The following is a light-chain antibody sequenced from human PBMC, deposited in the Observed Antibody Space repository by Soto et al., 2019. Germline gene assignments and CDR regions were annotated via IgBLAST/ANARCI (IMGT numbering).Light chain of an antibody. V-gene: IGKV1-5*03. J-gene: IGKJ1*01. CDR3: QQYNSYTWT. CDR1: QSISSW. CDR2: KAS. Sequence: DIQMTQSPSTLSASVGDRVTITCRASQSISSWLAWYQQKPGKAPKLLIYKASSLESGVPSRFSGSGSGTEFIPTIISLQPDDVATYYCQQYNSYTWTFGQWTKGEIK.